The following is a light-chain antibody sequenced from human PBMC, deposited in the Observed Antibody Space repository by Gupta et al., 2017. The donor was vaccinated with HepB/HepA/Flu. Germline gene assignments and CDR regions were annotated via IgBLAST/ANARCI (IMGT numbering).Light chain of an antibody. Sequence: QSVLTQPPSASGTPVQRVTISCSGSRSNIGSNYVYWYQQLPGTAPKLLIYRNNQRPSGVPDRFSGSKSGTSASLAISGLRSEDEADYYCAAWDDSLSGWVFGGGTKLTVL. CDR3: AAWDDSLSGWV. CDR1: RSNIGSNY. CDR2: RNN. V-gene: IGLV1-47*01. J-gene: IGLJ3*02.